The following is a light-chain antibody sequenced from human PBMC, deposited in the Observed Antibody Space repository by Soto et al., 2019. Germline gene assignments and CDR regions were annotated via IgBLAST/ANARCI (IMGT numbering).Light chain of an antibody. V-gene: IGKV1-5*02. CDR2: DAS. J-gene: IGKJ1*01. Sequence: DIQMTQSPSTLSASVGDRVTIICRAIRGINRWLAWYQQKPGKAPKLLIYDASSLESGVPSRFSGSGSGTEFTLTISSLQPDDFASYSCQQYYSSSPWTFGQGTKVEIK. CDR3: QQYYSSSPWT. CDR1: RGINRW.